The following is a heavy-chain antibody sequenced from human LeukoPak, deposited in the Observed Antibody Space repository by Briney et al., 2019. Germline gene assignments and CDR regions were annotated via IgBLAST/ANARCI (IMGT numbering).Heavy chain of an antibody. CDR1: GFTFSSYS. CDR3: ARVVGLPGRNWFDP. D-gene: IGHD1-26*01. J-gene: IGHJ5*02. V-gene: IGHV3-21*01. CDR2: ISSSSSYI. Sequence: PGGSLRLSCAASGFTFSSYSMNWVRQAPGKGLEWVSSISSSSSYIYYADSVKGRFTISRDNAKNSLYLQMNSLRAEDTAVYYCARVVGLPGRNWFDPWGQGTLVTVSS.